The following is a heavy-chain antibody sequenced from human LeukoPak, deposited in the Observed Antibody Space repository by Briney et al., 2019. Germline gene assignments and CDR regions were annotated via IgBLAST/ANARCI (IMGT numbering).Heavy chain of an antibody. CDR1: GYTFTGYY. D-gene: IGHD2-2*01. CDR2: INPNSGGT. V-gene: IGHV1-2*02. J-gene: IGHJ4*02. Sequence: ASVKVSCKASGYTFTGYYMHWVRQAPGQGLEWMGWINPNSGGTNYAQKFQGRVTMTTDTSTSTAYMELRSLRSDDTAVYYCARDSPVVPAASFGYWGQGTLVTVSS. CDR3: ARDSPVVPAASFGY.